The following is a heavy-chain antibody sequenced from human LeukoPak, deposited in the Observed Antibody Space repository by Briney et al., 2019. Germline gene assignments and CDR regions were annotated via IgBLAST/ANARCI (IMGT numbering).Heavy chain of an antibody. J-gene: IGHJ3*02. CDR1: GDSISTTNYY. D-gene: IGHD3-3*01. CDR3: ARTLLYYDFWSGYSNTPMCAFDI. V-gene: IGHV4-39*07. Sequence: ASETLSLTCAVSGDSISTTNYYWGWIRQPPGKGLEWIGIIYYSGITHYNPSLKSRVTISVDTSKNQFSLKLSSVTAADTAVYYCARTLLYYDFWSGYSNTPMCAFDIWGQGTMVTVSS. CDR2: IYYSGIT.